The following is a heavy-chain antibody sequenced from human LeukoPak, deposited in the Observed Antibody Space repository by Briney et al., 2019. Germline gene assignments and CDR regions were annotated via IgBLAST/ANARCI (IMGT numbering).Heavy chain of an antibody. CDR2: IKQDGSEE. Sequence: GGSLRLSCAASGFSFSSYWMNWVRQAPGKGLEWVANIKQDGSEEYYVDSLKGRFTISRDNAKNSLYLQMNNLRADDTAVYYCARGHYSPWDHCLDYWGQGSLVTVSS. D-gene: IGHD5-18*01. J-gene: IGHJ4*02. CDR1: GFSFSSYW. CDR3: ARGHYSPWDHCLDY. V-gene: IGHV3-7*01.